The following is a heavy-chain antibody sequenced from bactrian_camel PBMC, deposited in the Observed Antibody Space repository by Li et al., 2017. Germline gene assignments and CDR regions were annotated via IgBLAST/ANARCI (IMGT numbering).Heavy chain of an antibody. Sequence: HVQLVESGGGLVQPGGSLRLSCAAFGFAFSSYYMYWVRQAPGKELEWVSLIVSNGGSTYYADSVKGRFTISRDNAKNTLYLQLNDLTTEDTAMYYCATNVVWSGSSYWGQGTQVTVS. CDR3: ATNVVWSGSSY. CDR1: GFAFSSYY. V-gene: IGHV3S1*01. CDR2: IVSNGGST. D-gene: IGHD2*01. J-gene: IGHJ4*01.